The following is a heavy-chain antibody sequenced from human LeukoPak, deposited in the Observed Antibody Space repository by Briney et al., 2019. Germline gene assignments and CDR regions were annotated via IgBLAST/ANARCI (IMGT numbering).Heavy chain of an antibody. CDR1: GFTFSSYW. Sequence: GGSLRLSCAASGFTFSSYWMSWVRQAPGKGLEWVANIKQDGSEKYYADSVKGRFTISRDNAKNSLYLQMNSLRAEDTAVYYCGGYYYYYYMDVWGKGTTVTVSS. CDR3: GGYYYYYYMDV. J-gene: IGHJ6*03. V-gene: IGHV3-7*01. CDR2: IKQDGSEK.